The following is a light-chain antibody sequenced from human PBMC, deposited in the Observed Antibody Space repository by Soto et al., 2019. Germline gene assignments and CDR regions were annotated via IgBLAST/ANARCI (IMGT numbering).Light chain of an antibody. CDR3: SSYTSSSTVV. J-gene: IGLJ2*01. CDR2: EVS. Sequence: QSALTQPASVSGSPGQSITISCTGTSSDVGNYKYVSWYQQHPGKAPKLMIYEVSNRPSGVSNRFSGSKSGNTASLTISGLQAEDEADYYCSSYTSSSTVVFGGCTKLTLL. V-gene: IGLV2-14*01. CDR1: SSDVGNYKY.